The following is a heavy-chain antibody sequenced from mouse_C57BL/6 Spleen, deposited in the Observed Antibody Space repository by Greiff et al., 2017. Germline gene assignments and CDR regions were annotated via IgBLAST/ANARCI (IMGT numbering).Heavy chain of an antibody. CDR2: ISDGGSYT. CDR1: GFTFSSYA. V-gene: IGHV5-4*01. Sequence: EVMLVESGGGLVKPGGSLKLSCAASGFTFSSYAMSWVRQTPEKRLEWVATISDGGSYTYYPDNVKGRFTISRDNAKNNLYLQMSHLKSEDTAMYYCAREGSRYAMDYWGQGTSSTVSS. CDR3: AREGSRYAMDY. J-gene: IGHJ4*01. D-gene: IGHD1-1*01.